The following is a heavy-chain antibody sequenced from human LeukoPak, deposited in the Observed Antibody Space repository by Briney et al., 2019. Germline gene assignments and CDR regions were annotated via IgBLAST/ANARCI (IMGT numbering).Heavy chain of an antibody. J-gene: IGHJ5*02. V-gene: IGHV4-59*01. CDR2: IYYSGST. Sequence: SETLSLTCTVSGGSISSYYWSWIRQPPGKGLEWIGYIYYSGSTNYNPSPKSRVTISVDTSKNQFSLKLSSVTAADTAVYYCARAKGRRYWFDPWGQGTLVTVSS. CDR3: ARAKGRRYWFDP. CDR1: GGSISSYY.